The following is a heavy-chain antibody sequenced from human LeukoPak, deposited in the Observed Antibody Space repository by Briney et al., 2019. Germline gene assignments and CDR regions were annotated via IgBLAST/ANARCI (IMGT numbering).Heavy chain of an antibody. CDR3: ARHSEFGTSWFDY. CDR2: IYTGGTT. Sequence: SGGSLRLSCAAPGFTFSGSVMNWVRQAPGKGLERVSVIYTGGTTYYADSVRGRFTISRDNSKNTLFLQMNILRVDDTAVYYCARHSEFGTSWFDYWGQGTLVTVSS. J-gene: IGHJ4*02. CDR1: GFTFSGSV. D-gene: IGHD6-13*01. V-gene: IGHV3-66*04.